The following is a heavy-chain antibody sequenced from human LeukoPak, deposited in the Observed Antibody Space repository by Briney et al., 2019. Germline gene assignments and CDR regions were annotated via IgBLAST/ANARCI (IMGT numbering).Heavy chain of an antibody. CDR3: ARDTNWNFDY. CDR1: GYTFTSYD. Sequence: ASVKVSCKASGYTFTSYDINWVRQATGQGLEWMGWMNPNSGNTGYAQKLQGRVTMTRNTSISTAYMELSSLRSEDTAVYYCARDTNWNFDYWGQGTLVTVSS. D-gene: IGHD1-20*01. CDR2: MNPNSGNT. V-gene: IGHV1-8*01. J-gene: IGHJ4*02.